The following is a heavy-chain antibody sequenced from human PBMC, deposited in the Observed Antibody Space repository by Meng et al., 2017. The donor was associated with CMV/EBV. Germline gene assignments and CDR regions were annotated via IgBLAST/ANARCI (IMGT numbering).Heavy chain of an antibody. CDR3: ARALNYYDSRRLGYWFDP. J-gene: IGHJ5*02. D-gene: IGHD3-22*01. V-gene: IGHV1-69*05. Sequence: SVKVSCKASGGTFSSYAISWVRQAPGQGLEWMGGIIPIFGTANCAQKFQGRVTITTDESTSTAYMELSSLRSEDTAVYYCARALNYYDSRRLGYWFDPWGQGTLVTVSS. CDR1: GGTFSSYA. CDR2: IIPIFGTA.